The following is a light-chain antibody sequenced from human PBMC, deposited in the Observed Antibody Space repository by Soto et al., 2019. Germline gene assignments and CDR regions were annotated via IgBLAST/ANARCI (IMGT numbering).Light chain of an antibody. CDR1: SSNIGRNT. Sequence: QSVLTQAPSASETPGQRVTISCSGGSSNIGRNTVNWYQQLPGTAPKLLIYSNNRRPSGVPDRFSGSKSGTSASLAISGLQSEDEADYYCAAWEDSLTDYVFGTGTRVTV. J-gene: IGLJ1*01. V-gene: IGLV1-44*01. CDR3: AAWEDSLTDYV. CDR2: SNN.